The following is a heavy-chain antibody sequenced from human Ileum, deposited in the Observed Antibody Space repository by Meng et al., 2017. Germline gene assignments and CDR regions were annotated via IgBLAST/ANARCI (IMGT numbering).Heavy chain of an antibody. CDR2: IYYDGSS. V-gene: IGHV4-30-4*08. D-gene: IGHD5-18*01. J-gene: IGHJ4*02. Sequence: QVQFQESGPGLVKPSQTLSLNRCVSNGSLTNVTNYWHWIRPAPGQALEHIGYIYYDGSSYATPSLKSRVTMSIDTSTNQFSLRLDSVTAADTAVYYCAREFYVDTAMVIDSWGPGALVTVSS. CDR1: NGSLTNVTNY. CDR3: AREFYVDTAMVIDS.